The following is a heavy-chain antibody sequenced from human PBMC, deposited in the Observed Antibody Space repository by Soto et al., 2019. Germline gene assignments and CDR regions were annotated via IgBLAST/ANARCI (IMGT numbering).Heavy chain of an antibody. Sequence: QITLKESGPTLVKPTETLTVTCTFSGFSLTTPGVGVGWIRQPPGKTLEWLALIFWDDDTRYSPSLKSRVTXTXDXXKHQVVLTLTHMDPVDTDTYYCARRPYLSAYSFDYWGQGTLVTVSS. CDR3: ARRPYLSAYSFDY. CDR1: GFSLTTPGVG. J-gene: IGHJ4*02. D-gene: IGHD3-16*01. CDR2: IFWDDDT. V-gene: IGHV2-5*02.